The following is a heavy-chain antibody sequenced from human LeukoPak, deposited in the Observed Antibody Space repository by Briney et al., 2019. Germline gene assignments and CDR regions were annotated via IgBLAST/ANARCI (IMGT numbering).Heavy chain of an antibody. CDR1: GGSISNYY. CDR3: ARRTYFDL. J-gene: IGHJ2*01. Sequence: SETLSLTCTVSGGSISNYYWSWVRQPPGKGLEWIGYIYYSGSTTYNPSLKSRVTISVDTSKNQFSLKLNAVTAADTAVYYCARRTYFDLWGRGTLVTVSS. CDR2: IYYSGST. V-gene: IGHV4-59*08.